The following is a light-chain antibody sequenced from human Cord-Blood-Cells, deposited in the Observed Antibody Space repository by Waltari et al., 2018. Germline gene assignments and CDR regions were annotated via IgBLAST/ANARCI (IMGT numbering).Light chain of an antibody. CDR1: QSVSSSY. CDR2: GAS. CDR3: QQYYSTPYT. J-gene: IGKJ2*01. Sequence: QSVSSSYLAWYQQKPGQAPRLLIYGASSRATGIPDRFSGSGSGTDFTLTISSLQAEDVAVYYCQQYYSTPYTFGQGTKLEIK. V-gene: IGKV3-20*01.